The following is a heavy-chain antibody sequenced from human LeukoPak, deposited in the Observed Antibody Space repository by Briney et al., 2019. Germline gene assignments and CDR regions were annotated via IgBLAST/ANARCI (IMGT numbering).Heavy chain of an antibody. CDR3: ARHLGGYECFDY. J-gene: IGHJ4*02. CDR2: IYYSGST. V-gene: IGHV4-30-4*08. CDR1: GGSISSGDYY. Sequence: PSETLSLTCTVSGGSISSGDYYWSWIRQPPGKGLEWIGYIYYSGSTYYNPSLKSRVTISVDTSKNQFSLKLSSVTAADTAVYYCARHLGGYECFDYWGQGTLVTVSS. D-gene: IGHD3-16*01.